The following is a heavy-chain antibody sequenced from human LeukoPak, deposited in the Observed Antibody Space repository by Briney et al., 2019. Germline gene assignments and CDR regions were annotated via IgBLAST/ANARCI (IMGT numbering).Heavy chain of an antibody. CDR3: ARDNEQWLVRGWFDP. J-gene: IGHJ5*02. D-gene: IGHD6-19*01. CDR2: TSAYNGNT. Sequence: ASVKVSCKASGYTFTSYGISWVRQAPGQGLEWMGWTSAYNGNTNYAQKLQGRVTMTTDTSTSTAYMELRSLRSDDTAVYYCARDNEQWLVRGWFDPWGQGTLVTVSS. V-gene: IGHV1-18*01. CDR1: GYTFTSYG.